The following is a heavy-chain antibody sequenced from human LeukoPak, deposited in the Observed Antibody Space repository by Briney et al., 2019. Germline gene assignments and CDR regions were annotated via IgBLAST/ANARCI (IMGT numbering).Heavy chain of an antibody. D-gene: IGHD3-22*01. CDR2: IYYSGST. CDR3: ARDGRYYDSSGYLFFDASDI. Sequence: SETLSLTCTVSGGSISSSSYYWGWIRQPPGKGLEWIGSIYYSGSTYYNPSLKSRVTISVDTSKNQFSLKLSSVTAADTAVYYCARDGRYYDSSGYLFFDASDIWGQGTMVTVPS. J-gene: IGHJ3*02. CDR1: GGSISSSSYY. V-gene: IGHV4-39*07.